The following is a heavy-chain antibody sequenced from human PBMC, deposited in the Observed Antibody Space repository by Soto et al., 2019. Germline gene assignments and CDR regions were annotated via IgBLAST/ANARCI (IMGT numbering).Heavy chain of an antibody. Sequence: QEQLVQSGAEVKKPGSSVKVSCKDPGGLFSSYAISWVRQAPGQGLEWMGGIIPVFGTPYYAQKVQGRVTITADESTNTAYMELSRLRSEDTAMYYCARGDSPYVWFNEFWGQGSLVTVSS. CDR2: IIPVFGTP. CDR3: ARGDSPYVWFNEF. CDR1: GGLFSSYA. D-gene: IGHD3-16*01. J-gene: IGHJ4*02. V-gene: IGHV1-69*01.